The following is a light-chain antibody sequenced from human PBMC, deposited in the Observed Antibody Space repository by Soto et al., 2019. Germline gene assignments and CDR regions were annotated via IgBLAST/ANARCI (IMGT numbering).Light chain of an antibody. CDR3: QQSYSSPPT. CDR1: QDIGNW. Sequence: DIQVTQSPPSMAASVGDRVTITCRASQDIGNWMTWYQQKPGKAPKLLIYSASTLVRGVPSRFSGSRAGPDFTLTISSLQPEDFATYYCQQSYSSPPTFGQGTKVEIK. V-gene: IGKV1-39*01. J-gene: IGKJ1*01. CDR2: SAS.